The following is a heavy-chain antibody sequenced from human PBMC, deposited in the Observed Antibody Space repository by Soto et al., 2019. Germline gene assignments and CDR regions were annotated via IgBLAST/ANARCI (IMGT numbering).Heavy chain of an antibody. CDR3: TTTSVSGIYVGAFDI. D-gene: IGHD3-16*01. CDR2: IKSKTDGGTT. J-gene: IGHJ3*02. CDR1: NFTFSNAW. Sequence: EVQLVESGGGLVKPGGSLRLSCAASNFTFSNAWMNWVRQAPGKGLEWVGHIKSKTDGGTTDYAAPVKGRFTILSDDSKNTLYLQMNSLKSEDTAVYFCTTTSVSGIYVGAFDIWGQGTIVTVFS. V-gene: IGHV3-15*07.